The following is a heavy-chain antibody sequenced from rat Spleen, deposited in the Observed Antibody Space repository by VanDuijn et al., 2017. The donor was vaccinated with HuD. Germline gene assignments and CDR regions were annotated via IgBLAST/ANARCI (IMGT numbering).Heavy chain of an antibody. CDR2: IWNHGGT. Sequence: QVQLKESGPGLVQPSQTLSLTCTVSGLSLTSNSVSWIRQPPGKGLEWIGVIWNHGGTDYNSAIKSRLSITRDTSKSQVFLKMNRLQTEDTAMYCCARGSVFFDYWGQGVMVTVSS. CDR1: GLSLTSNS. CDR3: ARGSVFFDY. J-gene: IGHJ2*01. V-gene: IGHV2-47*01.